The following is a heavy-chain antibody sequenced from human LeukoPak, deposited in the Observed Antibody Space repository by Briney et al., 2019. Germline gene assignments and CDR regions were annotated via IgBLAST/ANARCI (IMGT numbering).Heavy chain of an antibody. V-gene: IGHV3-23*01. Sequence: GGSLRLSCAASGFIFGNAWMNWVRQAPGKGLEWVSVIGGSGGSTYYADSVKGRFTISRDNSKNTLYLQLNSLRAEDTALYYCAKHKLRWTTNIDYWGQGTLVTVSS. CDR3: AKHKLRWTTNIDY. J-gene: IGHJ4*02. CDR2: IGGSGGST. CDR1: GFIFGNAW. D-gene: IGHD4-23*01.